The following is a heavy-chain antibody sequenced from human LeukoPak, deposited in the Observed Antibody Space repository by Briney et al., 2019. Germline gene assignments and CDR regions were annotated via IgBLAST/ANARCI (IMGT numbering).Heavy chain of an antibody. V-gene: IGHV3-73*01. CDR1: GFTFDDSA. J-gene: IGHJ4*02. Sequence: PGGSLRLSCAASGFTFDDSALHWVRQASGKGLEWVGRIRSGANRYAAAYAASVKGRFTLSRDDSKNTAYLQMNSLTTEDTAVYYCTREQVVGDFDYWGQGTLVTVSS. D-gene: IGHD6-6*01. CDR2: IRSGANRYAA. CDR3: TREQVVGDFDY.